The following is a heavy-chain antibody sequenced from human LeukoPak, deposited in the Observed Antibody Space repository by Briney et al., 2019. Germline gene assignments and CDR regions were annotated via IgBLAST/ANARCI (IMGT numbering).Heavy chain of an antibody. D-gene: IGHD3-22*01. J-gene: IGHJ4*02. V-gene: IGHV4-39*07. CDR3: AREGIYDSSGHFDY. CDR1: GGSISSSSYY. CDR2: IYYTGNI. Sequence: PSETLSLTCTVSGGSISSSSYYWGWIRQPPGKGLEWIGNIYYTGNIYYNPSLNSRVTVSVDTSKNQFSLKLSSVTAADAAVYYCAREGIYDSSGHFDYWGQGTLVTVSS.